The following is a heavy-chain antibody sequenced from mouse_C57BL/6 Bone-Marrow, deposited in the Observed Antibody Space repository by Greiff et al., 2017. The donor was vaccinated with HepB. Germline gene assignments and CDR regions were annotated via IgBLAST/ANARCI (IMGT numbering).Heavy chain of an antibody. V-gene: IGHV1-54*01. J-gene: IGHJ3*01. CDR1: GYAFTNYL. CDR3: AREGLGSWFAY. Sequence: VKLMESGAELVRPGTSVKVSCKASGYAFTNYLIEWVKQRPGQGLEWIGVINPGSGGTNYNEKFKGKATLTADKSSSTAYMQLSSLTSEDSAVYFCAREGLGSWFAYWGQGTLVTVSA. CDR2: INPGSGGT.